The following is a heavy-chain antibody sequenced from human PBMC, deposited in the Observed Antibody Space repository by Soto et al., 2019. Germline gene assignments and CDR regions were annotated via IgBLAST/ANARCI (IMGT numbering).Heavy chain of an antibody. V-gene: IGHV1-3*01. Sequence: ASVKGSCKASGYTFTSYAMHWVRQAHGQRLEWMGWINAGNGNTKYSQKFQGRVTITRDTSASTAYMELSSLRSEDTAVYFCARDPAIYSGKFDYGLDVWGRGTTVTVSS. CDR2: INAGNGNT. CDR1: GYTFTSYA. CDR3: ARDPAIYSGKFDYGLDV. D-gene: IGHD4-4*01. J-gene: IGHJ6*02.